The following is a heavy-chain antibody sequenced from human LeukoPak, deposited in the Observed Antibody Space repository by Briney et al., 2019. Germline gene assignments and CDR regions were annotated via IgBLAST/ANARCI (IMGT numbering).Heavy chain of an antibody. J-gene: IGHJ4*02. D-gene: IGHD1-1*01. V-gene: IGHV3-21*04. Sequence: GGSLRLSCAASGFTFSSYSMNWVRQAPGKGLEWVSSISSSSSYIYYADSVKGRFTISRDNAKNSLYLQMNSLRAEDTAVYYCARVAFMELMLDYWGQGTLVTVSS. CDR2: ISSSSSYI. CDR1: GFTFSSYS. CDR3: ARVAFMELMLDY.